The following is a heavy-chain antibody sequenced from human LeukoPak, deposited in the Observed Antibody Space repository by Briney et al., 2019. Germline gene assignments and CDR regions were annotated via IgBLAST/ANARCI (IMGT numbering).Heavy chain of an antibody. J-gene: IGHJ4*02. V-gene: IGHV1-2*02. CDR3: ARETLGAARPLGYFDH. CDR1: GYTFTGYY. Sequence: AASVKVSCKASGYTFTGYYMHWVRQAPGQGLEWMGWINPNSGGTNYAQKFQGRVTMTRDTSISTAYMELSRLRSDDTAVYYCARETLGAARPLGYFDHWGQGTLVTVSS. D-gene: IGHD6-6*01. CDR2: INPNSGGT.